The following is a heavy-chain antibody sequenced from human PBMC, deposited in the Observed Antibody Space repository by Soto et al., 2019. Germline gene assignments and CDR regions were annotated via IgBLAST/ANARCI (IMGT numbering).Heavy chain of an antibody. CDR2: ISAYNGNT. V-gene: IGHV1-18*01. CDR1: GYTFTSYG. D-gene: IGHD1-26*01. J-gene: IGHJ4*02. Sequence: QVQLVQSGAEVKKPGDSMKVSCRAPGYTFTSYGISWVRQAPGQVLEWLGWISAYNGNTKYAQKLQGRVTTTSDTSTSTAYMGLRSLRSDDTAVYYCARDIGGSYYAAVDYWGQGTLVTVPS. CDR3: ARDIGGSYYAAVDY.